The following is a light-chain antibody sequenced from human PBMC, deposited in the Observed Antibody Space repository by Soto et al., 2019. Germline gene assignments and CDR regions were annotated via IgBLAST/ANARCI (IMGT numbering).Light chain of an antibody. J-gene: IGKJ1*01. Sequence: EIVMTQSPATLSVSQGERATLSCRASHSVSSNLAWYQQNPGQAPRLLIYGASDRATGVPARFSGSGSGTEFTLTINSLLSEDFGVYYCQQYKSWPTFGQGTKV. CDR3: QQYKSWPT. V-gene: IGKV3-15*01. CDR2: GAS. CDR1: HSVSSN.